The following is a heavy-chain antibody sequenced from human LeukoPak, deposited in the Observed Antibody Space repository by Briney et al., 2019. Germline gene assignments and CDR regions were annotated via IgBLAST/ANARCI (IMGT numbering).Heavy chain of an antibody. CDR1: GGSISSHY. D-gene: IGHD6-19*01. J-gene: IGHJ6*03. CDR3: ARSPSGCSSGWYVHYYYMDV. CDR2: IYYSGST. V-gene: IGHV4-59*11. Sequence: SETLSLTCTVSGGSISSHYWSWIRQPPGKGLEWIGYIYYSGSTNYNPSLKSRVTISVDTSKNQFSLKLSSVTAADTAVYYCARSPSGCSSGWYVHYYYMDVWGKGTTVTVSS.